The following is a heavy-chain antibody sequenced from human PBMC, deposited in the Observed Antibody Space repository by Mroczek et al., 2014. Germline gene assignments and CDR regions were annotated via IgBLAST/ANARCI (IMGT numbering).Heavy chain of an antibody. D-gene: IGHD2-8*01. J-gene: IGHJ3*02. CDR1: GGSISSGSYY. V-gene: IGHV4-61*02. CDR3: ASSESVLMVYADAFDI. Sequence: VQLVESGPGLVKPSQTLSLTCTVSGGSISSGSYYWSWIRQPAGKGLEWIGRIYTSGSTNYNPSLKSRVTISVDTSKNQFSLKLSSVTAADTAVYYCASSESVLMVYADAFDIWGQGTMVTVSS. CDR2: IYTSGST.